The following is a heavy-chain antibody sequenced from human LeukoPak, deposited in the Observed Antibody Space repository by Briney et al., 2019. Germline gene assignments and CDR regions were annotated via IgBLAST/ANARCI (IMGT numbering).Heavy chain of an antibody. Sequence: SQTLSLTCTVSGGSISSGSYYCSWIRQPAGKGLEWIGRIYTSGSTNYNPSLKSRVTISVDTSKNQFSLKLSSVTAADTAVYYCARTEYVGDYYYMDVWGKGTTVTVSS. V-gene: IGHV4-61*02. CDR1: GGSISSGSYY. D-gene: IGHD2/OR15-2a*01. CDR3: ARTEYVGDYYYMDV. CDR2: IYTSGST. J-gene: IGHJ6*03.